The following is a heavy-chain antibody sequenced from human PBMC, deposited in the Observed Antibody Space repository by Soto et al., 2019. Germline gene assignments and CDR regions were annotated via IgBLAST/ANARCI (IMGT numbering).Heavy chain of an antibody. CDR1: GGSISSGDYY. J-gene: IGHJ5*02. Sequence: SETLSLTCAVSGGSISSGDYYWSWIRQHPGKGLEWIGYIYYSGSTYYNPSLKSRVTISVDTSKNQFSLKLSSVTAADTAVYYCARWWSGSRQGFDPWGQGTLVTVS. CDR3: ARWWSGSRQGFDP. V-gene: IGHV4-31*11. D-gene: IGHD3-3*01. CDR2: IYYSGST.